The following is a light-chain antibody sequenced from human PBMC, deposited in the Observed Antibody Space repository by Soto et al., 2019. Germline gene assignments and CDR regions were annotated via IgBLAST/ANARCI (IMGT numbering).Light chain of an antibody. CDR1: RSDVGGYNY. J-gene: IGLJ2*01. V-gene: IGLV2-14*01. CDR3: SSYTTSSTLHVV. CDR2: DVS. Sequence: QSVLTQPASVSGSPGQSITISCTGTRSDVGGYNYVSWYQQHPGKAPKLMIYDVSNRPSGVSNRFSGSKSGDTASLTISGLQAEDEAEYYCSSYTTSSTLHVVFGGGTKLTVL.